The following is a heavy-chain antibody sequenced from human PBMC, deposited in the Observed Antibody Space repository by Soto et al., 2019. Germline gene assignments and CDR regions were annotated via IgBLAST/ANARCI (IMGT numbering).Heavy chain of an antibody. Sequence: ASVKVSCKASGYSFTNKDVTWVRQATGQGLEWMGWMNPGSGDTGYAQKFQGRVTMTRDISIATAYMELSSLRSDDTAIYYCARMVMFGSLKGFDPWGQGTLVT. D-gene: IGHD3-10*01. V-gene: IGHV1-8*01. CDR2: MNPGSGDT. CDR1: GYSFTNKD. CDR3: ARMVMFGSLKGFDP. J-gene: IGHJ5*02.